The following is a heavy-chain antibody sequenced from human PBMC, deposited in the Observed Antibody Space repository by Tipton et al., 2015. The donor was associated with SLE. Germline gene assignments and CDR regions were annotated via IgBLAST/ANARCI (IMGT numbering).Heavy chain of an antibody. CDR3: AKDGYYYYGMDV. V-gene: IGHV3-30*02. Sequence: GSLRLSCAASGFIFSSHGMHWVRQAPGKGLEWVAFIRFAGSNKYYADSVKGRFTISRDNSKNTLYLQMNSLRAEDTAVYYCAKDGYYYYGMDVWGQGTTVTVSS. J-gene: IGHJ6*02. CDR2: IRFAGSNK. CDR1: GFIFSSHG.